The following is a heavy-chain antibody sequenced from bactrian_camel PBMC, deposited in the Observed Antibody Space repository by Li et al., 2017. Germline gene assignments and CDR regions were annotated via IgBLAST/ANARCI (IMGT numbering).Heavy chain of an antibody. V-gene: IGHV3S53*01. CDR3: AADLFDANCVTAKNNY. D-gene: IGHD8*01. CDR2: IDSDGYT. J-gene: IGHJ4*01. Sequence: HVQLVESGGGSVQAGGSLRLSCAASGYTNRAYCMGWFRQAPGKERAGVARIDSDGYTSYADSVKGRFDISKDNAKNTLYLQMNSLKPEDTAMYYCAADLFDANCVTAKNNYWGQGTQVTVS. CDR1: GYTNRAYC.